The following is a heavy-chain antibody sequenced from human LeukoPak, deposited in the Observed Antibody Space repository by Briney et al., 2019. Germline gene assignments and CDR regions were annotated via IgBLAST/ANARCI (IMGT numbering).Heavy chain of an antibody. CDR2: IKQDGSEK. D-gene: IGHD2-15*01. CDR1: GFTFSSYW. V-gene: IGHV3-7*01. Sequence: GGSLRLSCAASGFTFSSYWMSWVRQAPGKGLEWVANIKQDGSEKYYVDSVKGRFTISRDNAKSSLYLQMNSLRAEDTAVYYCARDPRYCSGGSCPAFDYWGQGTLVTVSS. CDR3: ARDPRYCSGGSCPAFDY. J-gene: IGHJ4*02.